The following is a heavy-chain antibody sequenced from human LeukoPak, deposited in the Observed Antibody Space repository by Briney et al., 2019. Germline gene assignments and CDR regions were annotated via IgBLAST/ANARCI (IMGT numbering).Heavy chain of an antibody. CDR1: GGSISSGSYY. D-gene: IGHD2-15*01. Sequence: SETLSLTSTLSGGSISSGSYYWSWIRQPAGKGLEWIGRIYTSGSTNYNPSLKSRVTISVDTSKNQFSLKLSSVTAADTAVYYCARDPGAATGGPYYFDYWGQGTLVTVSS. V-gene: IGHV4-61*02. CDR3: ARDPGAATGGPYYFDY. CDR2: IYTSGST. J-gene: IGHJ4*02.